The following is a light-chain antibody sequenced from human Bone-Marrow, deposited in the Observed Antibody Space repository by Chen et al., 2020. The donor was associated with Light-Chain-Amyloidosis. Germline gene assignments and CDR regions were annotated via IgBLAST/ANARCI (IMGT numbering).Light chain of an antibody. CDR3: SSYTITNTLV. CDR1: SSDVGGDNH. CDR2: EVT. Sequence: SALTPPASVSGSPGQSLTISCTGTSSDVGGDNHVSWYQQHPDNAPKLMLYEVTNRPSWVPDRFSGSKSDNTASLTISGLQTEDEVDYFCSSYTITNTLVFGSGTRVTVL. J-gene: IGLJ1*01. V-gene: IGLV2-14*01.